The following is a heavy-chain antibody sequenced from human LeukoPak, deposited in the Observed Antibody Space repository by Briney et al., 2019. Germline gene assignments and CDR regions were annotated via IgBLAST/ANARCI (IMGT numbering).Heavy chain of an antibody. CDR1: GGTFSSYA. V-gene: IGHV1-69*04. D-gene: IGHD3-22*01. Sequence: SVKVSCKASGGTFSSYAISWVRQAPGQGLEWMGRIIPILGIANYAQKFQGRVTITADTSTSTAYMELSSLRSEDTAVYYCARNYYDSSGYRFDYWGQGTLVTVSS. J-gene: IGHJ4*02. CDR3: ARNYYDSSGYRFDY. CDR2: IIPILGIA.